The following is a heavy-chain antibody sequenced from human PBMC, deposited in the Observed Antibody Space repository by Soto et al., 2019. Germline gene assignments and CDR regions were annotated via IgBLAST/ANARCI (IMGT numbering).Heavy chain of an antibody. Sequence: SETLSLTCTVSGGSISSYYWSWIRQPPGKGLEWIGYIYYSGSTNYNPSLKSRVTISVDTSKNQFSLKLSSVTAADTAVYYCAIQVTYYYDSSGYYYRIYYFDYWGQGTLVTVS. CDR3: AIQVTYYYDSSGYYYRIYYFDY. CDR1: GGSISSYY. V-gene: IGHV4-59*08. D-gene: IGHD3-22*01. J-gene: IGHJ4*02. CDR2: IYYSGST.